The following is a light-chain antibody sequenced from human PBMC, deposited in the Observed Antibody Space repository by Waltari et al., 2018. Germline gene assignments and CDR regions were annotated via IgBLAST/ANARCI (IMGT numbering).Light chain of an antibody. CDR2: GAS. J-gene: IGKJ1*01. CDR3: QQYGSSPKT. V-gene: IGKV3-20*01. CDR1: QSVSSSY. Sequence: EIGLTQSPGTLSLSPGERATPSCRASQSVSSSYLAWYQQKPGQAPRLLIYGASSRATGIPDRFSGSGSGTDFTLTISRLEPEDFAVYYCQQYGSSPKTFGQGTKVEIK.